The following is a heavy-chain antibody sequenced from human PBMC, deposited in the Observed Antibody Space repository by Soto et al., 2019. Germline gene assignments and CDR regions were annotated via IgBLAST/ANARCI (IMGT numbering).Heavy chain of an antibody. CDR2: IYYIGTT. CDR1: DGSVNTGNYY. V-gene: IGHV4-61*01. J-gene: IGHJ4*02. CDR3: AREEKQLARYGGDFDY. Sequence: QVQLQESGPGLVKPSETLSLTCSVSDGSVNTGNYYWSWIRQPPGTGLEWIGHIYYIGTTNYNPSLKRRVTISVDTSKNQFSLKVTSVTAADTAVYFCAREEKQLARYGGDFDYWGQGILVTVSS. D-gene: IGHD6-13*01.